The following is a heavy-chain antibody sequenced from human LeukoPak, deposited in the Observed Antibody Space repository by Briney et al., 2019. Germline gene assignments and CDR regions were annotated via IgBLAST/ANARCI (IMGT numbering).Heavy chain of an antibody. CDR3: ARASELLPFDY. CDR1: GLTFSSYW. J-gene: IGHJ4*02. CDR2: IKQDGSEK. D-gene: IGHD1-26*01. V-gene: IGHV3-7*01. Sequence: GGSLRLSCAASGLTFSSYWMSWVRQAPGKGLEWVANIKQDGSEKYYVDSVKGRFTISRDNAKNSLYLQMNSLRAEDTAVYYCARASELLPFDYWGQGTLVTVSS.